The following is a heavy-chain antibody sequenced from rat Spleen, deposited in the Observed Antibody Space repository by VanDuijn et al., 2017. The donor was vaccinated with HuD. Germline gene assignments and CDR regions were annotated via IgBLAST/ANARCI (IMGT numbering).Heavy chain of an antibody. D-gene: IGHD1-10*01. CDR3: TTENYWFTY. CDR2: IINTGGST. J-gene: IGHJ3*01. V-gene: IGHV5-20*01. CDR1: GFTFSDYY. Sequence: EVQLVESDGGFVQPGRSLELSCTASGFTFSDYYMAWVRQAPGKGLEWVASIINTGGSTYYPDSVKGRFTISRDNAKSTLYLQMASLRSEDTATYYCTTENYWFTYWGQGTLVTVSS.